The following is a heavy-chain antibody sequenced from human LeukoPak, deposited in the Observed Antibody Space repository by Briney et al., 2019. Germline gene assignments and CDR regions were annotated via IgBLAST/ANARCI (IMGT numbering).Heavy chain of an antibody. D-gene: IGHD3-10*01. CDR3: ATHRSPSSGSYIAY. CDR2: IWYDGSNN. J-gene: IGHJ4*02. V-gene: IGHV3-33*08. CDR1: GFSFSSYR. Sequence: GGSLRLSCAASGFSFSSYRMSWVRQAPGKGLEWVAVIWYDGSNNDYTDSVKGRFTISRDNSKNTLYLQMNSLRAEDTAVYYCATHRSPSSGSYIAYWGQGTPVTVSS.